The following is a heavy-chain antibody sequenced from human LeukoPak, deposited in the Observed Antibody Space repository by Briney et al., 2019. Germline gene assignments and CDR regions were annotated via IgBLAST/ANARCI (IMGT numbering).Heavy chain of an antibody. V-gene: IGHV4-31*03. J-gene: IGHJ4*02. CDR1: GGPIISGGYY. CDR2: TYYSGST. CDR3: ARHRAMATVGDYFDS. D-gene: IGHD5-24*01. Sequence: KPSQTLSLTCTVSGGPIISGGYYGSWIRQHPGKGLEWIGYTYYSGSTYYSPSLKSRVTISVDTSKKQFSLKLSSLTAADTAVYYCARHRAMATVGDYFDSWGQGTLVTVSS.